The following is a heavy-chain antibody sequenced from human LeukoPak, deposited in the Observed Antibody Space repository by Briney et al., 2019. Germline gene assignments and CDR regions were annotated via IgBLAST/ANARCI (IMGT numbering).Heavy chain of an antibody. Sequence: GGSLRLSCAASGFIFSSYAMSWVRQAPGKGLEWVSAISGSGGSTCYADSVKGRFTISRDNSKNTLYLQMNSLRAEDTAVYYCAKEGGYDFWSGYYPDYWGQGTLVTVSS. CDR3: AKEGGYDFWSGYYPDY. V-gene: IGHV3-23*01. J-gene: IGHJ4*02. CDR1: GFIFSSYA. CDR2: ISGSGGST. D-gene: IGHD3-3*01.